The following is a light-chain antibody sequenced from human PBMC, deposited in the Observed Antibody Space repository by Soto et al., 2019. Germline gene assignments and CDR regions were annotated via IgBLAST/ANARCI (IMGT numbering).Light chain of an antibody. Sequence: DIVMTQSPLSLPVTPGEPASISCRSSQSLLHSNGYNYLDWYLQKPGQSPQLLIYLGSNRASGVPDRFSGSGSGTDFTLKISRVEAEDVGVYYCMQALQTRIGQGTKVEIK. V-gene: IGKV2-28*01. CDR3: MQALQTR. CDR1: QSLLHSNGYNY. CDR2: LGS. J-gene: IGKJ1*01.